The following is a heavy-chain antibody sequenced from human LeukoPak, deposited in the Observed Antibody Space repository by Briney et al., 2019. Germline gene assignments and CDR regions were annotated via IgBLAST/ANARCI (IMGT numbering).Heavy chain of an antibody. CDR1: GYTFTGYY. V-gene: IGHV1-69*13. CDR2: IIPLFGTA. J-gene: IGHJ4*02. Sequence: SVKVSCKASGYTFTGYYMHWVRQAPGQGLEWMGIIPLFGTANYGQKSQGRVTITADESTSTAYMELSSLRSEDTAVYYCLVVVAATYYFDYWGQGTLVTVSS. D-gene: IGHD2-15*01. CDR3: LVVVAATYYFDY.